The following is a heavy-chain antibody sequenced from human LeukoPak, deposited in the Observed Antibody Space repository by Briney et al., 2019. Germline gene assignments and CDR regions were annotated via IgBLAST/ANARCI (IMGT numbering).Heavy chain of an antibody. J-gene: IGHJ4*02. V-gene: IGHV1-69*04. CDR1: GGTFSSYA. Sequence: GSSVKVSCKASGGTFSSYAISWVRQAPGQGLEWMGRIIPILGIANYAQKFRGRVTITADKSTSTAYMELSSLRSEDTAVYYCASLQMATMDFDYWGQGTLVTVSS. CDR3: ASLQMATMDFDY. CDR2: IIPILGIA. D-gene: IGHD5-24*01.